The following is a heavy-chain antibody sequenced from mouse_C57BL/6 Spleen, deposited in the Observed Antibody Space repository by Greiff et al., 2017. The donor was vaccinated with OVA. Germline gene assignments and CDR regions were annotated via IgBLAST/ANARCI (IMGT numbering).Heavy chain of an antibody. Sequence: QVQLKESGAELVRPGTSVKVSCKASGYAFTNYLIEWVKQRPGQGLEWIGVINPGSGGTNYNEKFKGKATLTADKSSSTAYMQLSSLTSEDSAVYFCARRGGTPDYWGQGTTLTVSS. CDR2: INPGSGGT. V-gene: IGHV1-54*01. J-gene: IGHJ2*01. CDR1: GYAFTNYL. D-gene: IGHD2-14*01. CDR3: ARRGGTPDY.